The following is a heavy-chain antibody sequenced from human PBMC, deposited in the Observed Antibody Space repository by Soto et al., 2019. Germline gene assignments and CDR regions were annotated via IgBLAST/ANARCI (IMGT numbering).Heavy chain of an antibody. J-gene: IGHJ6*02. Sequence: QVQLVESGGGLVKPGGSLRLSCAASGLTFSDHYMTWIRQAPGKGLEWISYISSSAGTIYYADSVKGRFTISRDNAKKSLYLQMTNLRAEDTAVYYCARAPYFGSGTYYYYAFDVWGQGTTVTVSS. D-gene: IGHD3-10*01. V-gene: IGHV3-11*01. CDR1: GLTFSDHY. CDR2: ISSSAGTI. CDR3: ARAPYFGSGTYYYYAFDV.